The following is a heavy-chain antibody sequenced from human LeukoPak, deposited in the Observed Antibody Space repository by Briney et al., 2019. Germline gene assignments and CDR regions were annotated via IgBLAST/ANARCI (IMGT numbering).Heavy chain of an antibody. Sequence: GASVKVSCKASGYTFTGYYMHWVRQAPGQGLEWMGWINPNSGGTNYAQKFQGRVTMTRDTSISTAYMELSRLRSDDTAVYYCARGRYCSGVSCPYFDYWGQGTLVTVSS. D-gene: IGHD2-15*01. CDR1: GYTFTGYY. CDR2: INPNSGGT. J-gene: IGHJ4*02. CDR3: ARGRYCSGVSCPYFDY. V-gene: IGHV1-2*02.